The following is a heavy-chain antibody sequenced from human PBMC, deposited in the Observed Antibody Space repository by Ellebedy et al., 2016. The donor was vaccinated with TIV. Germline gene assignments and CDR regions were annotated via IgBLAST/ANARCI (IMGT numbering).Heavy chain of an antibody. CDR3: VRDRHWSYFD. CDR1: GFTFSSYS. J-gene: IGHJ4*02. D-gene: IGHD1-26*01. Sequence: GESLKISCAASGFTFSSYSLNWVRQAPGKGLEWVSSISPISSYADSVRGRFHISRDNAKHSLYLQMNSLRAEDTAVYYCVRDRHWSYFDWGQGTLVTVSS. CDR2: ISPISS. V-gene: IGHV3-21*04.